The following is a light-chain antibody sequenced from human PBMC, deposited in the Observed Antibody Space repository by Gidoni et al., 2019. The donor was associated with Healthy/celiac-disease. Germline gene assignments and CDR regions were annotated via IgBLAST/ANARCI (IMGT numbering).Light chain of an antibody. CDR1: QDISNY. V-gene: IGKV1-33*01. CDR2: DAS. Sequence: IQMTQSPSSLSASVGDRVTITCQASQDISNYLNWYQKKPGKAPKLLIYDASSLETGVPSRFSGSGSGTDFTFTISSLQPEDIATYYCQQYDNYPLTFXGXTKVEIK. J-gene: IGKJ4*01. CDR3: QQYDNYPLT.